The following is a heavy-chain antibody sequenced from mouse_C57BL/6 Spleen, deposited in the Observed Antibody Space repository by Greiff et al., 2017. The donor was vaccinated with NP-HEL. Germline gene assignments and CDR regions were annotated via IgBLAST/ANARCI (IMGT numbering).Heavy chain of an antibody. Sequence: QVQLKQPGAELVRPGTSVKLSCKASGYTFTSYWMHWVKQRPGQGLEWIGVIDPSDSYTNYNQKFKGKATLTVDTSSSTAYMQLSSLTSEDSAVYYCSRSHYYGSSHWYFDVWGTGTTVTVSS. CDR3: SRSHYYGSSHWYFDV. CDR2: IDPSDSYT. D-gene: IGHD1-1*01. V-gene: IGHV1-59*01. CDR1: GYTFTSYW. J-gene: IGHJ1*03.